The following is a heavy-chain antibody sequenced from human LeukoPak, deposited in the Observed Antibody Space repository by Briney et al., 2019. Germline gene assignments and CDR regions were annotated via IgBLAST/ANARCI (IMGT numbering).Heavy chain of an antibody. Sequence: GGSLRLSCAGSGFTFVGYWMSWVRQPPGKGPEWVANIKDDGSEKYYLDSVKGRITISRDNAKNSLYLQMNSLRAEDTAVYSCARIKEYGFDIWGQGTMVTVSS. CDR1: GFTFVGYW. D-gene: IGHD3-10*01. J-gene: IGHJ3*02. CDR3: ARIKEYGFDI. CDR2: IKDDGSEK. V-gene: IGHV3-7*01.